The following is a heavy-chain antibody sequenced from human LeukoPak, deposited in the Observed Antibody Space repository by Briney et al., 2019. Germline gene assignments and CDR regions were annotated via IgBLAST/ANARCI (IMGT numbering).Heavy chain of an antibody. J-gene: IGHJ4*02. CDR2: IYYSGST. D-gene: IGHD5-12*01. V-gene: IGHV4-39*07. CDR1: GGSISSRGYY. Sequence: SETLSLTCTVSGGSISSRGYYWGWIRQPPGKGLEWIGSIYYSGSTYYNPSLKSRVTISVDTSKNQFSLKLSSVTAADTAVYYCASQNARYSGYNFDYWGQGTLVSVSS. CDR3: ASQNARYSGYNFDY.